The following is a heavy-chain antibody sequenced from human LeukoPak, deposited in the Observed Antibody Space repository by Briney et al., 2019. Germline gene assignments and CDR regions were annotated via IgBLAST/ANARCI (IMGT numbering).Heavy chain of an antibody. CDR1: GFTFSSYM. D-gene: IGHD3-3*01. CDR2: ISSGSSYI. Sequence: KTGGSLRLSCAASGFTFSSYMVTWVRQAPGKGLEWVSSISSGSSYIYYEDSVKGRFTISRDNGKNSLYLQMSSLRAEDTAVYYCAIAVDSISGTGDTFDIRGQGTMVTVSS. V-gene: IGHV3-21*01. J-gene: IGHJ3*02. CDR3: AIAVDSISGTGDTFDI.